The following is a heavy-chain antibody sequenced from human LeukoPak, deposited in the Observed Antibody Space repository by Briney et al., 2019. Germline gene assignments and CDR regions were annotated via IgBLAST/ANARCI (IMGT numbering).Heavy chain of an antibody. J-gene: IGHJ6*03. D-gene: IGHD3-22*01. CDR1: GFTFSSYA. Sequence: PGGSLRLSCAASGFTFSSYAMSWVRQAPGKGLEWVSAISGSGGSTYYADSVKGRFTISRDNSKNTLYLQMNSLRAEDTAVYYCARGNYYDSLYYYYMDVWGKGTTVTISS. CDR2: ISGSGGST. CDR3: ARGNYYDSLYYYYMDV. V-gene: IGHV3-23*01.